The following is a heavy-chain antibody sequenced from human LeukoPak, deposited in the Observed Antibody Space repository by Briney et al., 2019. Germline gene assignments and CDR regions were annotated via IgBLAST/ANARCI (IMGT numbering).Heavy chain of an antibody. Sequence: ASVKVSCKASGYTFTSYGISWVRQAPGQGLEWMGWISAYNGNTNYAQKLQGRVTMTTGTSTSTAYMELRSLRSDDTAVYYCARDSCSGYDLPADYWGQGTLVTVSS. CDR3: ARDSCSGYDLPADY. CDR1: GYTFTSYG. V-gene: IGHV1-18*01. J-gene: IGHJ4*02. CDR2: ISAYNGNT. D-gene: IGHD5-12*01.